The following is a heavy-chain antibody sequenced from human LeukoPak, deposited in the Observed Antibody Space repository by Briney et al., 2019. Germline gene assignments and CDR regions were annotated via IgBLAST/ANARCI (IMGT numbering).Heavy chain of an antibody. CDR1: GFTVGSNY. D-gene: IGHD6-19*01. CDR2: IYSGGST. J-gene: IGHJ4*02. Sequence: GGSLRLSCAASGFTVGSNYMSWVRRAPGKGLQWVSVIYSGGSTNYADSVKGRFTISRDNSKNTLYLQMNSLRDEDTAVYYCARDGGGISSGWSPLDKRRQIRQKMTKWGQGTLVTVSS. V-gene: IGHV3-53*01. CDR3: ARDGGGISSGWSPLDKRRQIRQKMTK.